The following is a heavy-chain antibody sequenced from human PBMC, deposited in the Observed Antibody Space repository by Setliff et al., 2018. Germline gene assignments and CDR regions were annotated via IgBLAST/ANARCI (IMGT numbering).Heavy chain of an antibody. CDR1: GGTFSSYA. CDR2: IIPIFGTA. J-gene: IGHJ4*02. CDR3: ARGVAAAGRGYVDY. V-gene: IGHV1-69*05. D-gene: IGHD6-13*01. Sequence: GASVKVSCKASGGTFSSYAISWVRQAPGQGLEWMGGIIPIFGTANYAQKFQGWVTMTRDTSISTAYMELSRLRSDDTAVYYCARGVAAAGRGYVDYWGQGTLVTVSS.